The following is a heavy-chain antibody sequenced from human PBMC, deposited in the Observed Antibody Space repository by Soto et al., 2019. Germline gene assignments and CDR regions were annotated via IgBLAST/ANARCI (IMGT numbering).Heavy chain of an antibody. J-gene: IGHJ4*02. CDR3: ARDRNNYDSNGYYLDY. CDR1: GGSISSGGYY. Sequence: PSETLSLTCTVSGGSISSGGYYWSWIRQHPGKGLEWIGYIYYSGSTYYNPSLKSRVTISVDTSKNQFSLKLSSVTAADTAVYYCARDRNNYDSNGYYLDYWGQGTLVTVS. CDR2: IYYSGST. D-gene: IGHD3-22*01. V-gene: IGHV4-31*03.